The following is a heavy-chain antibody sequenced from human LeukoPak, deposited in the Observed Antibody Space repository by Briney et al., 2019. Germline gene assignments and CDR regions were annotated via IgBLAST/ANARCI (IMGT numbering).Heavy chain of an antibody. V-gene: IGHV4-34*01. J-gene: IGHJ6*03. D-gene: IGHD2-2*01. Sequence: PSETLSLTCAVYGGSFCDYYWNWIRQPPGKGLEWIGEVNDRGSTNYNPSLKSRVSISVDTSKKEFSLRLSSVTAADTAVYYCARGGCNSTSCYLIWMYMDVWGKGTTVTVSS. CDR2: VNDRGST. CDR1: GGSFCDYY. CDR3: ARGGCNSTSCYLIWMYMDV.